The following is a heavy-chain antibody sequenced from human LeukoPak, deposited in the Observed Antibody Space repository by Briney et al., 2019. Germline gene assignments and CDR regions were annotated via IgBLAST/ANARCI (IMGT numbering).Heavy chain of an antibody. J-gene: IGHJ4*02. CDR1: GFTFDDYA. Sequence: GGSLRLSCAASGFTFDDYAMHWVRQAPGKGLEWVSGISWNSGSIGYADSVKGRFTIPRDNAKNSLYLQMNSLRAEDTALYYCAKEAKLGDYVDYRGQGTLVTVSS. D-gene: IGHD2-15*01. CDR2: ISWNSGSI. V-gene: IGHV3-9*01. CDR3: AKEAKLGDYVDY.